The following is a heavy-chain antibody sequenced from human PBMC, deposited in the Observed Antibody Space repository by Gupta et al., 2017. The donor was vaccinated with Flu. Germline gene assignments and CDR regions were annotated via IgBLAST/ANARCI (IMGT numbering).Heavy chain of an antibody. Sequence: QVQLVQSGAEVKKPGASVKVSCKAFGYTFTNYDINWVRQATGQGLEWMGWMNPNSGNTGYAQRLQGRVALTRDTSTGTAYMELNSLRSDDTAVYYCSRGDYWGQATLVTVSS. V-gene: IGHV1-8*01. CDR3: SRGDY. J-gene: IGHJ4*02. CDR2: MNPNSGNT. CDR1: GYTFTNYD.